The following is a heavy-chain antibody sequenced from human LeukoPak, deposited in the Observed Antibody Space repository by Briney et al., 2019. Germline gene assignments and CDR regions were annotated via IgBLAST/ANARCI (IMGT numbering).Heavy chain of an antibody. V-gene: IGHV1-2*06. CDR2: INPNSGGT. D-gene: IGHD1-7*01. Sequence: VASVKVSCKASGYTFTGYYMHWVRQAPGQGLEWMGRINPNSGGTNYAQEFQGRVTMTRDTSISTAYMELSRLRSDDTAVYYCARGAFGGTTYYMDVWGKGTTVTVSS. CDR1: GYTFTGYY. J-gene: IGHJ6*03. CDR3: ARGAFGGTTYYMDV.